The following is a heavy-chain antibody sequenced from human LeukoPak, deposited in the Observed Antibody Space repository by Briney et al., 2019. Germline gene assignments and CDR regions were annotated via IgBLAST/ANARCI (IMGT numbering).Heavy chain of an antibody. CDR1: GFTFSTYA. J-gene: IGHJ4*02. D-gene: IGHD2-21*02. CDR2: ISTRHGRT. CDR3: AQGDWLDY. Sequence: GGSLRLSCAASGFTFSTYAMTWVRQAPRKGLDWVSVISTRHGRTDYAESVKGRFTISRDDSKNTLYLQMNSLRAEDTAVYYCAQGDWLDYWGQGTLVTVSS. V-gene: IGHV3-23*01.